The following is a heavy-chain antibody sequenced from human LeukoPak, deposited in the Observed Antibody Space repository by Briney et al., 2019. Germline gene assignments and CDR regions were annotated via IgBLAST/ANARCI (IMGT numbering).Heavy chain of an antibody. CDR1: GFTFSNYG. CDR3: ARLWFGELLYSPFDY. Sequence: GGSLRLSCAASGFTFSNYGMHWVRQAPGKGLEWVSSISSSSSYIYYADSVKGRFTISRDNAKNSLYLQMNSLRAEDTAVYYCARLWFGELLYSPFDYWGQGTLVTVSS. J-gene: IGHJ4*02. V-gene: IGHV3-21*01. CDR2: ISSSSSYI. D-gene: IGHD3-10*01.